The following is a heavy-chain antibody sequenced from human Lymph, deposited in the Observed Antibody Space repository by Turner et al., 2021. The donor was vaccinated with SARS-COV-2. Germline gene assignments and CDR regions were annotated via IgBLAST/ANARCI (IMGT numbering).Heavy chain of an antibody. CDR2: ISGDGGST. V-gene: IGHV3-43*02. D-gene: IGHD5-12*01. CDR1: GFTFDDYA. CDR3: AKEGLSGRRLQFVPYFAY. Sequence: EVQLVESGGGVFQPGGSLRLSCPASGFTFDDYAMHWVRQAPGKGLEWVSLISGDGGSTYYADSVKGRFTISRDDSKNSLYLQINSLRTEDTALYYCAKEGLSGRRLQFVPYFAYWGQGTLVSVSS. J-gene: IGHJ4*02.